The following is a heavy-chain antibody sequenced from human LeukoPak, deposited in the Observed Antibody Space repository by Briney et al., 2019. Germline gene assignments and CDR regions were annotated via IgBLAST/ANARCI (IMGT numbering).Heavy chain of an antibody. CDR3: AGGGWSFDAFDF. CDR2: IHYSGST. V-gene: IGHV4-61*08. D-gene: IGHD6-19*01. J-gene: IGHJ3*01. CDR1: GGSISSGGYY. Sequence: SETLSLTCAVSGGSISSGGYYWSWIRQPPGKRLEWIGYIHYSGSTNYSPSLKSRATISVDTSKNRFSLRLSSLTAADTAVYFCAGGGWSFDAFDFWGQGTMVTVSS.